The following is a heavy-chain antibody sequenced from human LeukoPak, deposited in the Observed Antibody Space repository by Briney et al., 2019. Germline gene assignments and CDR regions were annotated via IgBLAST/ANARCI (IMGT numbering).Heavy chain of an antibody. D-gene: IGHD4-17*01. CDR1: GYTFTGYY. V-gene: IGHV1-2*02. Sequence: ASVKVSCKASGYTFTGYYMHWVRQAPGQGLEWMGWINPNSGGTNYAQKFQGRVTMTRDTSISTVYMELSRLRSDDTAVYYCARDPDGATVTTPGDYWGQGTLVTVSS. J-gene: IGHJ4*02. CDR3: ARDPDGATVTTPGDY. CDR2: INPNSGGT.